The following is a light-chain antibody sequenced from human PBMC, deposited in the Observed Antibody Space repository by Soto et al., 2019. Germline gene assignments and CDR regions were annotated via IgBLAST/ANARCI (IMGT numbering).Light chain of an antibody. CDR3: QQYNNWPPLT. CDR1: QSVSSN. CDR2: GAS. V-gene: IGKV3-15*01. J-gene: IGKJ4*01. Sequence: EIVMRQSPATLSVSPGERATLSCRASQSVSSNLAWYQQKPGQAPRLLIYGASTRATGIPARFSGSGYGTEFTLTISSLQSEDFAVYYCQQYNNWPPLTFGGGTKVEIK.